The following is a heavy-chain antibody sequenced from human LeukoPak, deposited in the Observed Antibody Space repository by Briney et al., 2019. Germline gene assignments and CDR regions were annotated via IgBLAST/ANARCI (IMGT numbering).Heavy chain of an antibody. CDR3: ARDYSSGYYYESYYFDY. CDR1: GGSISSSSYY. CDR2: IYYSGST. V-gene: IGHV4-39*07. J-gene: IGHJ4*02. Sequence: SETLSLTCTVSGGSISSSSYYWGWIRQPPGKGLEWIGSIYYSGSTYYNPSLKSRVTISVDTSKNQFSLKLSSVTAADTAVYYCARDYSSGYYYESYYFDYWGQGTLVTVSS. D-gene: IGHD3-22*01.